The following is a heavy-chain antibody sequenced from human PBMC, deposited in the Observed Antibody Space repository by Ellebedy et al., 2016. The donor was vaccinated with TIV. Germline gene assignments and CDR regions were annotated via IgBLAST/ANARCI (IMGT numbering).Heavy chain of an antibody. CDR3: ARGSVYCSSTTCYPFDC. CDR1: GGSLSGHY. Sequence: SETLSLTXGISGGSLSGHYWSWIRQPPGKGLEWIGEINHRATTNYNPSLKSRVTMSVDTSKTQFSLNLTSVTAADTAVYFCARGSVYCSSTTCYPFDCWGQGTLVTVSS. V-gene: IGHV4-34*01. D-gene: IGHD2-2*01. J-gene: IGHJ4*02. CDR2: INHRATT.